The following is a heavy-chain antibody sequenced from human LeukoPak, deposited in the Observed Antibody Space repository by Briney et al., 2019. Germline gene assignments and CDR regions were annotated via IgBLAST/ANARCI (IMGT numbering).Heavy chain of an antibody. CDR1: GYTRTSYD. CDR3: ARVVVRYCDWFGY. V-gene: IGHV1-8*01. CDR2: VDPDDGNT. J-gene: IGHJ4*02. D-gene: IGHD3-9*01. Sequence: ASVKVSCKASGYTRTSYDINWVRQATGQGLEWMGGVDPDDGNTVYAQKFQGRVTMTKNTSISTAYIEMSSLRSEDTGVYFCARVVVRYCDWFGYWGQGTLVTVSS.